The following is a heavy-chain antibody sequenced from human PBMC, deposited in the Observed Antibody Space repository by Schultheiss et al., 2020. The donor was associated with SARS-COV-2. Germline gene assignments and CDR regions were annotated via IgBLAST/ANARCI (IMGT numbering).Heavy chain of an antibody. CDR3: ARDQHYYGLGAFDI. D-gene: IGHD3-10*01. V-gene: IGHV3-21*04. CDR1: GFTFSSYD. CDR2: ISSSSSYI. Sequence: GGSLRLSCAASGFTFSSYDMHWVRQAPGKGLEWVSSISSSSSYIYYADSVKGRFTTSRDNAKNSLYLQMNSLRAEDTAVYYCARDQHYYGLGAFDIWGQGTKVTVSS. J-gene: IGHJ3*02.